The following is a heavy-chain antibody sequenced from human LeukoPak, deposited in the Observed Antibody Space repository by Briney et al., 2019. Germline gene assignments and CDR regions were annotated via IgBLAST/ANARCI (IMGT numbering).Heavy chain of an antibody. J-gene: IGHJ4*02. V-gene: IGHV1-18*01. CDR1: GGTFSSYA. D-gene: IGHD6-19*01. CDR3: ARVSDGSGEPLG. Sequence: ASVKVSCKASGGTFSSYAISWVRQAPGQGLEWMGWISAYNGNTNYAQKLQGRVTMTTDTSTSTAYMELRSLRSDDTAVYYCARVSDGSGEPLGWGQGTLVTVSS. CDR2: ISAYNGNT.